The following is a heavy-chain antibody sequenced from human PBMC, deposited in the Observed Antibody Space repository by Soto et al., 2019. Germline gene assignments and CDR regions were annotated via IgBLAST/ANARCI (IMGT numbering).Heavy chain of an antibody. CDR1: GDSISSTNNY. J-gene: IGHJ6*02. D-gene: IGHD2-2*01. V-gene: IGHV4-31*03. CDR2: IYYSGST. Sequence: TSETLSLTCTVSGDSISSTNNYWSWIRQHPGKGLEWIGYIYYSGSTYYNPSLKSRPAISVDTSKNQFSLKLSSVTAADTAVYYCARTVCSSASCYGYYYYGLDVWGQGTTVTVSS. CDR3: ARTVCSSASCYGYYYYGLDV.